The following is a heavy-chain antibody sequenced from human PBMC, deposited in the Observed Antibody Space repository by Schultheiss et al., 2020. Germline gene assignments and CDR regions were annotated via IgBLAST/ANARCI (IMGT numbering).Heavy chain of an antibody. CDR1: GGSISSSSYY. D-gene: IGHD1-14*01. CDR3: ARDRRYPDGKRWFDP. J-gene: IGHJ5*02. V-gene: IGHV4-31*03. CDR2: IYYSGST. Sequence: LRLSCTVSGGSISSSSYYWGWIRQHPGKGLEWIGYIYYSGSTYYNPSLKSRVTISVDTSKNQFSLKLSSVTAADTAVYYCARDRRYPDGKRWFDPWGQGTLVTVSS.